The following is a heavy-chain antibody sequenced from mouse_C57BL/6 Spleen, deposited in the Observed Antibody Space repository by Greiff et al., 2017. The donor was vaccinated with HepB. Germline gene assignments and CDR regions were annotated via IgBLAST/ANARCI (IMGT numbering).Heavy chain of an antibody. CDR3: ARRAVSHYAMDY. Sequence: VQLQQPGAELVRPGTSVKLSCKASGYTFTSYWMHWVKQRPGQGLEWIGVIDPSDSYTNYNQKFKGKATLTVDPSSSTAYMQLSSLTSEDSAVYYCARRAVSHYAMDYGGQGTSVTVSS. CDR1: GYTFTSYW. CDR2: IDPSDSYT. D-gene: IGHD1-1*01. J-gene: IGHJ4*01. V-gene: IGHV1-59*01.